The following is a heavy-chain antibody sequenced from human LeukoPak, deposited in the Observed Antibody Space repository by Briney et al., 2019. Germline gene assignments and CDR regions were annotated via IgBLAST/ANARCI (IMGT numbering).Heavy chain of an antibody. D-gene: IGHD6-19*01. Sequence: GESLKISCKGSGYSFTSYWIGWVRQATGQGLEWMGWMNPNSGNTGYAQKFQGRVTITRNTSISTAYMELSSLGSEDTAVYYCARGQGYSSGWWVYWGQGTLVTVSS. CDR1: GYSFTSYW. J-gene: IGHJ4*02. CDR3: ARGQGYSSGWWVY. CDR2: MNPNSGNT. V-gene: IGHV1-8*01.